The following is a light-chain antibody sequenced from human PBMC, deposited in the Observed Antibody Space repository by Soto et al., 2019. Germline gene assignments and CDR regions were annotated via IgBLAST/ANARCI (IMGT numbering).Light chain of an antibody. Sequence: QSALTQPPSASGSPGQSVTISCTGTSSDVGGYNYVSWYQQYPGKAPKVMIYEVSKRPSGVPDRFSGSKSGNTASLTVSGLQAEDEADYYCSSYAGSNNFVLFGGGTKLTVL. CDR1: SSDVGGYNY. CDR3: SSYAGSNNFVL. V-gene: IGLV2-8*01. J-gene: IGLJ2*01. CDR2: EVS.